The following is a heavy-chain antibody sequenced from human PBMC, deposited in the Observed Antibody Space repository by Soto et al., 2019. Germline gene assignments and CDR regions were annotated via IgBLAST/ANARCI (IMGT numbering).Heavy chain of an antibody. Sequence: EVQLVESGGGLVQPGRSLRLSCAASGFTFDDYAMHWVRQAPGTGLEWVSGISWNSGSIGYADSVKGRFTISRDNAKNSLYLQMNSLRAEDTALYYCAKDIGYGSGSYTFDYWGQGTLVTVSA. V-gene: IGHV3-9*01. CDR2: ISWNSGSI. J-gene: IGHJ4*02. CDR1: GFTFDDYA. D-gene: IGHD3-10*01. CDR3: AKDIGYGSGSYTFDY.